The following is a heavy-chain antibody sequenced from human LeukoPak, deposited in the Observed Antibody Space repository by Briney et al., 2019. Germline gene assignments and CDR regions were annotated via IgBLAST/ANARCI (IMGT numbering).Heavy chain of an antibody. D-gene: IGHD4-11*01. CDR3: AKSPDYTGYYYYMDV. J-gene: IGHJ6*03. Sequence: GGSLRLSCAASGFTFSSYAMHWVRQAPGKGLEWVAAISYDENIKNYADSVKGRFTISRDNSKNTLYLQMNSLRAEDTAVYYCAKSPDYTGYYYYMDVWGKGTTVTISS. V-gene: IGHV3-30*04. CDR1: GFTFSSYA. CDR2: ISYDENIK.